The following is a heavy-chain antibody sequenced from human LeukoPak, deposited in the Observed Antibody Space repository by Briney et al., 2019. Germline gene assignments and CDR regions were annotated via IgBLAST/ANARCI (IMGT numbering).Heavy chain of an antibody. CDR2: TSSSGGST. J-gene: IGHJ4*02. Sequence: GGSLRLSCVASGFTFSHAWMRWVRQAPGKGLEWVSATSSSGGSTYYSDSVRGRFIISRDSSKNTLYLQMNSLRAEDTAVYYCAKGGAQVGGQGTLVTVSS. V-gene: IGHV3-23*01. CDR1: GFTFSHAW. D-gene: IGHD1-26*01. CDR3: AKGGAQV.